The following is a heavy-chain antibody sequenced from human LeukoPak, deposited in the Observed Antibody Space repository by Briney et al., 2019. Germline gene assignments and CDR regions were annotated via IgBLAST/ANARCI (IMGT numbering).Heavy chain of an antibody. D-gene: IGHD3-22*01. V-gene: IGHV3-23*01. Sequence: PGGSLRLSCAASGFTFSSYAMSWVCQAPGKGLEWVSAISGSGGSTYYADSVKGRFTISRDNSKNTLYLQMNSLRAEDTAVYYCAKGVGDYYDSSGYYFDYWGQGTLVTVSS. J-gene: IGHJ4*02. CDR3: AKGVGDYYDSSGYYFDY. CDR2: ISGSGGST. CDR1: GFTFSSYA.